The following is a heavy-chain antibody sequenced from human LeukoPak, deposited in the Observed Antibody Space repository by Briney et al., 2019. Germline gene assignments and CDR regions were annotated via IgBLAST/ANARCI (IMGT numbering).Heavy chain of an antibody. V-gene: IGHV3-23*01. D-gene: IGHD6-13*01. J-gene: IGHJ4*02. CDR1: GFTFSSYA. CDR2: ISGSGGST. CDR3: AKDKDASSIAAADQHFDY. Sequence: GGSLRLSCAASGFTFSSYAMSWVRQAPGKGLEWVSAISGSGGSTYYADSVKGRFTISRDNSKNTLYLQMNSLRAEDTAVYYCAKDKDASSIAAADQHFDYWGQGTLVTVSS.